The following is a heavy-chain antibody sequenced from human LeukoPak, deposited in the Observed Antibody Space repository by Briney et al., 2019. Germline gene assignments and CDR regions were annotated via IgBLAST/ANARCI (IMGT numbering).Heavy chain of an antibody. Sequence: SETLSLTCTVSGYSISSGYYWGWIRQPPGKGLEWIGSIYHSGSTYYNPSLKSRVTISVDTSKNQFSLKLSSVTAADTAVYYCARVEGSYPQNYYFDYWGQGTLVTVSS. V-gene: IGHV4-38-2*02. D-gene: IGHD1-26*01. J-gene: IGHJ4*02. CDR2: IYHSGST. CDR3: ARVEGSYPQNYYFDY. CDR1: GYSISSGYY.